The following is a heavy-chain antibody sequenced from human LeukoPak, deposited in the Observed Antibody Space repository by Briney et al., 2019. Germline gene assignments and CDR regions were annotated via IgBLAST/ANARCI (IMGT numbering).Heavy chain of an antibody. D-gene: IGHD6-19*01. CDR1: GGSISSYY. CDR2: IYYSGST. J-gene: IGHJ4*02. CDR3: ARHGRVSCWYY. Sequence: PSETLSLTCTVSGGSISSYYWSWIRQPPGKGLEWIGYIYYSGSTNYNPSLKSRVTISVDTSKNQFSLKLSSVTAADTAVYYCARHGRVSCWYYWGQGTLVTVSS. V-gene: IGHV4-59*08.